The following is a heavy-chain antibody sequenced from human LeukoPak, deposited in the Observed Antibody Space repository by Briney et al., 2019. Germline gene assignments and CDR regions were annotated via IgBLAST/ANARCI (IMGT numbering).Heavy chain of an antibody. V-gene: IGHV1-18*01. J-gene: IGHJ3*02. CDR3: ARGGISSGWYQIVAFDI. Sequence: ASVKVSCKASGYTFTIYGISWVRQAPGQGVEWMGWISAYNGNTNYAQKLQGRVTMTTDTSTSTTYMELRSLRSDDTAVYYCARGGISSGWYQIVAFDIWGQGTMVTVSS. D-gene: IGHD6-19*01. CDR2: ISAYNGNT. CDR1: GYTFTIYG.